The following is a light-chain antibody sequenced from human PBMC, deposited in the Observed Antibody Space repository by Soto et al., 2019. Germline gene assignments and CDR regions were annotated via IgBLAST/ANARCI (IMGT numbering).Light chain of an antibody. CDR1: QSISSW. Sequence: DIQMTQSPSTLSASVGDRVTITCRASQSISSWLAWYQQKPGKAPKLLIYDASSLESGVPSRFSGSGSGTEFTLTISSLQPDDFATYYCQQYNSYSWTFGQGTKVGYQT. J-gene: IGKJ1*01. CDR2: DAS. CDR3: QQYNSYSWT. V-gene: IGKV1-5*01.